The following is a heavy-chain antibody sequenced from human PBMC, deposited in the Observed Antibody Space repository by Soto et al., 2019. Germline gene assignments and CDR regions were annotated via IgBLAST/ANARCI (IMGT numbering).Heavy chain of an antibody. CDR2: ICYSGST. Sequence: SETLSLTCIVSGGSISTYYWSWIRQPPGKGLEWIGYICYSGSTNYNLSLKSRVTMSIDKSKNPLSLNLSSLTTADTAVYYCARTDALAGISAYYFDYSGPGTLVTVSS. J-gene: IGHJ4*02. CDR1: GGSISTYY. V-gene: IGHV4-59*01. D-gene: IGHD3-3*02. CDR3: ARTDALAGISAYYFDY.